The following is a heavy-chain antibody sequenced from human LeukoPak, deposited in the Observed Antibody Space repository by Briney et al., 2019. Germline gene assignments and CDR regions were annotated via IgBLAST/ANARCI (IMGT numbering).Heavy chain of an antibody. V-gene: IGHV4-59*12. CDR3: ARDQSGSYIFDY. D-gene: IGHD1-26*01. J-gene: IGHJ4*02. CDR1: GGSISSYY. Sequence: PSETLSLTCTVSGGSISSYYWSWIRQPPGKGLEWIGYIYYSGSTNYNPSLKSRVTISVDTSKNQFSLKLSSVTAADTAVYYCARDQSGSYIFDYWGQGTLVTVSS. CDR2: IYYSGST.